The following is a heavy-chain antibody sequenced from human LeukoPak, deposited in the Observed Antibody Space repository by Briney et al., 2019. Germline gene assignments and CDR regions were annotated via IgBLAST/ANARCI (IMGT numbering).Heavy chain of an antibody. Sequence: PSETLSLTCTVSGTSITSGGSYWSWIRQHPGKGLEWIWYLYYSGSTYYNPSLKSRVTISVDTSKNQFSLKLSSVTAADTAVYYCARVRGSSTSCLFDYWGQGTLVTVSS. CDR1: GTSITSGGSY. CDR2: LYYSGST. D-gene: IGHD2-2*01. V-gene: IGHV4-31*03. CDR3: ARVRGSSTSCLFDY. J-gene: IGHJ4*02.